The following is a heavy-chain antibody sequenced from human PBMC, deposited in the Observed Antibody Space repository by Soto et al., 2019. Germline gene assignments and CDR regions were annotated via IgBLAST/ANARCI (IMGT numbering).Heavy chain of an antibody. V-gene: IGHV1-18*01. Sequence: ASVKVSCKASGYTLTSYGISWVRQAPGQGLEGMGWISTYNSDTKYAHKFQDRVTMTTDTSTSTAYMELRSLRSDDTAVYYCAREYCSGGSCYGGDYWGQGTLVTVSS. D-gene: IGHD2-15*01. J-gene: IGHJ4*02. CDR1: GYTLTSYG. CDR2: ISTYNSDT. CDR3: AREYCSGGSCYGGDY.